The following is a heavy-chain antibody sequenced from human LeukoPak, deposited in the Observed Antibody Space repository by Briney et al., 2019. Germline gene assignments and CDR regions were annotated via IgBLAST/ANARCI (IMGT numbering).Heavy chain of an antibody. CDR1: GYIFTIYG. Sequence: ASVKVSCKTSGYIFTIYGLSLVRQAPGQGLEWMGWISAYNGKTKYAQKLQGRVTMTTDTSTSTAYMELRSLRSDDTAVYYCARNFGERDFTNFDYWGQGTLVTVSS. V-gene: IGHV1-18*01. CDR2: ISAYNGKT. CDR3: ARNFGERDFTNFDY. J-gene: IGHJ4*02. D-gene: IGHD3-10*01.